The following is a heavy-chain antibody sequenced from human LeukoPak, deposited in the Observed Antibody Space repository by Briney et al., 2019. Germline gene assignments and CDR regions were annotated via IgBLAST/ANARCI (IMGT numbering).Heavy chain of an antibody. Sequence: KRGESLKISCKGSGYSFTSYWIGWVRQMPGKGLEWMGIIYSGDSDTRYSPSFQGQVTISADKSISTAYLQWSSLKASDTAMYYCARQEAGSITGIDYWGQGTLVTVSS. CDR1: GYSFTSYW. J-gene: IGHJ4*02. CDR3: ARQEAGSITGIDY. V-gene: IGHV5-51*01. D-gene: IGHD1-20*01. CDR2: IYSGDSDT.